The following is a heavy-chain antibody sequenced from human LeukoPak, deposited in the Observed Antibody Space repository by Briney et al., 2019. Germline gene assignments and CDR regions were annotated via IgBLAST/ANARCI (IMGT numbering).Heavy chain of an antibody. D-gene: IGHD5-12*01. CDR3: ARESIVARGFGAFDI. V-gene: IGHV1-2*02. CDR1: GYTFTGYY. J-gene: IGHJ3*02. Sequence: ASVKVSCKASGYTFTGYYMHWVRQAPGQGLEWMGWINPNSGGTNYAQKFQGRVTMTRDTSISTAYMELSRLRSDDTAVYYCARESIVARGFGAFDIWGQGTMVTVSS. CDR2: INPNSGGT.